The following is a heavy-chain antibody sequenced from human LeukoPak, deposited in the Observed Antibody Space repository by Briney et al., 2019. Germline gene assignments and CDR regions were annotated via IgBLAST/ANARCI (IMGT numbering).Heavy chain of an antibody. D-gene: IGHD4-23*01. J-gene: IGHJ1*01. V-gene: IGHV1-18*01. CDR3: ARDKAVTTEVTQHFQH. CDR2: ISAYNGYT. Sequence: ASVKVSCKVSGYTSPFYGITWVRQAPGQGLEWMGWISAYNGYTDYAQKFQFRVTMTTDTSTSTAYMELRSLRSDDTAVYYCARDKAVTTEVTQHFQHWGQGTLVTVSS. CDR1: GYTSPFYG.